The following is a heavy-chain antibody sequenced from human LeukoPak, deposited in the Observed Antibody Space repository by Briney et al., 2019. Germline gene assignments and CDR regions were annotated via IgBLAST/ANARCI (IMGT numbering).Heavy chain of an antibody. J-gene: IGHJ4*02. V-gene: IGHV3-48*03. CDR2: SSSGSTM. Sequence: SSSGSTMYHADSVKGRFTISRDNAKNSLYLQMNSLRAEDTAIYYCASSSWYALDYWGQGTLVTVSS. D-gene: IGHD6-13*01. CDR3: ASSSWYALDY.